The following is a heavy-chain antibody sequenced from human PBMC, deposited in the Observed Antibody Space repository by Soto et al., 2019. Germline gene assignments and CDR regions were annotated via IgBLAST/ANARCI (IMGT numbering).Heavy chain of an antibody. Sequence: PGESLKISCMGSGYSFINYWIAWVRQMPGKGLEWMGIIYPGDSDTRYSPSFQGQVTISADKSITTAYLHWSSLKASDTAMYFCTRPGSGSPTKDWYFDLWGSGTRGTASS. CDR3: TRPGSGSPTKDWYFDL. J-gene: IGHJ2*01. CDR1: GYSFINYW. V-gene: IGHV5-51*01. CDR2: IYPGDSDT. D-gene: IGHD6-19*01.